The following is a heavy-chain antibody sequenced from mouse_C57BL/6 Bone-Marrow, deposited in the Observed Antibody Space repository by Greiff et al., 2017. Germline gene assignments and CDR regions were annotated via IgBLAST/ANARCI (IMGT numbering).Heavy chain of an antibody. D-gene: IGHD2-5*01. V-gene: IGHV5-6*01. Sequence: DVHLVESGGDLVKPGGSLKLSCAASGFTFSSYGMSWVRQTPDKRLEWVATISSGGSYTYYPDSVKGRFTISRDNAKNTLYLQMSSLKSEDTAMYYCARGYSKDYWGQGTTRTVSS. CDR1: GFTFSSYG. J-gene: IGHJ2*01. CDR3: ARGYSKDY. CDR2: ISSGGSYT.